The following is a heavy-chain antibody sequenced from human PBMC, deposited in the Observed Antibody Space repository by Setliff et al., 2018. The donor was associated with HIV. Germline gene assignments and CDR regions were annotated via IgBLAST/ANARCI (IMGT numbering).Heavy chain of an antibody. D-gene: IGHD2-2*01. CDR3: ARGLSSQTYWGTRPLGLDY. V-gene: IGHV4-4*08. J-gene: IGHJ4*01. CDR1: SGSMTGHY. CDR2: LHSLGSSRVSDTP. Sequence: SETLSLTCSVSSGSMTGHYWTWVRQPPGTGLEWIGYLHSLGSSRVSDTPNYSPSLKSRITISLDTSKRQFSLTLTSVTAADTAVYYCARGLSSQTYWGTRPLGLDYWGQGSLVTVSS.